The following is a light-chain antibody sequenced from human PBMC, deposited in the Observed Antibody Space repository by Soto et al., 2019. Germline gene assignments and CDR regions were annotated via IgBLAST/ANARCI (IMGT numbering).Light chain of an antibody. V-gene: IGLV2-14*01. Sequence: QSALTQPASVSGSPGQSIAISCTGTSSDVGAYDYVSWYQQHPGEAPKVKIYDVSHRPSGVSDRFSGSKSGNTASLTISGLQAEDEADYYCSSYAKSGSVVFGGGTKLTVL. J-gene: IGLJ2*01. CDR1: SSDVGAYDY. CDR3: SSYAKSGSVV. CDR2: DVS.